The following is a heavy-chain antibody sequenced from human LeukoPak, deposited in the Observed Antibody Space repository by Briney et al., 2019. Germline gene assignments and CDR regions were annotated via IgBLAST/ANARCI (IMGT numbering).Heavy chain of an antibody. CDR1: GYSISGGYY. Sequence: PSETLSLTCAVSGYSISGGYYWGWIRQPPGKGLEWIGSIYHSGSTYYNPSLKSRVTISVDTSKNQFSLKLSSVTAADTAVYYCARRIGYCSGGSCYVGPYWYFDLWGRGTLVTVSS. CDR2: IYHSGST. CDR3: ARRIGYCSGGSCYVGPYWYFDL. D-gene: IGHD2-15*01. J-gene: IGHJ2*01. V-gene: IGHV4-38-2*01.